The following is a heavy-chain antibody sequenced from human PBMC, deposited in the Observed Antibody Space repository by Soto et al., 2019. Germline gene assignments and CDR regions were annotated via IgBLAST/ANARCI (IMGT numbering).Heavy chain of an antibody. CDR2: INPSGGST. V-gene: IGHV1-46*01. J-gene: IGHJ4*02. D-gene: IGHD3-22*01. CDR1: GYTFTSYY. CDR3: ARWARPDYYDSSGYYPFDY. Sequence: ASVKVSCKASGYTFTSYYMHWVRQAPGQGLEWMGIINPSGGSTSYTQKFQGRVTMTRDTSTSTVYMELSSLRSEDTAVYYCARWARPDYYDSSGYYPFDYWGQGTLVTVS.